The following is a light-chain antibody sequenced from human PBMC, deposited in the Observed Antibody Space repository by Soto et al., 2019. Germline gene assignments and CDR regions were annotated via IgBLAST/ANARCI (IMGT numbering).Light chain of an antibody. CDR2: EGS. Sequence: QSVLTQPASVSGSPGQSITISCTGTSSDVGSYNLVSWYQQHPGKAPKLMIYEGSKRPSGVSNRFSGSKSGITASLTISGLQAEDEADYYCCSYAGSYTYVFGTGTKLTVL. CDR3: CSYAGSYTYV. CDR1: SSDVGSYNL. V-gene: IGLV2-23*01. J-gene: IGLJ1*01.